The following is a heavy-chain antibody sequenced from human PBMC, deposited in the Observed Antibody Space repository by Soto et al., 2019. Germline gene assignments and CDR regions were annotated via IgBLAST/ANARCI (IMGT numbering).Heavy chain of an antibody. Sequence: EVQLVESGGGLVQPGGSLRLSCAASGFGVSNNYMSWVRQAPGKGLEWVSAINSGGNTYYADSVKGRFTISRDNSKNTVYLQMNIVGAEVTAVYSCACGGDSWGYGEYYYYGMDVWGQGTTVTVSS. J-gene: IGHJ6*02. D-gene: IGHD3-22*01. CDR1: GFGVSNNY. V-gene: IGHV3-66*01. CDR3: ACGGDSWGYGEYYYYGMDV. CDR2: INSGGNT.